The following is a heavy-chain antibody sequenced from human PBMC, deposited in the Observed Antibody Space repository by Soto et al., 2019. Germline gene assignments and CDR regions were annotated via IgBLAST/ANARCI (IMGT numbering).Heavy chain of an antibody. J-gene: IGHJ4*02. CDR1: GYTFTTYN. Sequence: QVQLVQSGAEVKKPGASVKVSCKASGYTFTTYNIHWVRQAPGQGLEWMAIIDPSGGSTTYAQKFQGSITVTRDTSTSTVYMELSSLRSEDTAVYYCARVRSRSYLGYCGQGTLVTVSS. V-gene: IGHV1-46*01. D-gene: IGHD2-2*01. CDR2: IDPSGGST. CDR3: ARVRSRSYLGY.